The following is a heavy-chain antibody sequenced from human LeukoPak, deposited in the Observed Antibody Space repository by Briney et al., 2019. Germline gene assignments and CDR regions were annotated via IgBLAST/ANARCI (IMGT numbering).Heavy chain of an antibody. CDR3: SREFPFCGADCFSGVFDI. Sequence: ASVKVSCKASGYTFSSYGINWVRQAPGRGLEWMGWISVINSGNTRYAQNFQGRLTMTTDTSTTTAYMELRSLRSDDTAVYYCSREFPFCGADCFSGVFDIWGQGTMVTVSS. J-gene: IGHJ3*02. CDR1: GYTFSSYG. CDR2: ISVINSGNT. V-gene: IGHV1-18*01. D-gene: IGHD2-21*02.